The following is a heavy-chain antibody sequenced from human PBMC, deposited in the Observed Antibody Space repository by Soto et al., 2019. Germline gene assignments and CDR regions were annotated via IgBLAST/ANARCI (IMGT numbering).Heavy chain of an antibody. D-gene: IGHD1-26*01. CDR3: AKDAGTESELLLVYFDY. CDR2: ISGSGGST. V-gene: IGHV3-23*01. J-gene: IGHJ4*02. Sequence: EVQLLESGGGLVQPGGSLRLSCAASGFTFSSYAMSWVRQAPGKGLEWVSAISGSGGSTYYADSVKGRLTIARDNSKKTLYLQMNRLRDEDTAVYYCAKDAGTESELLLVYFDYWGQGTLVTVSS. CDR1: GFTFSSYA.